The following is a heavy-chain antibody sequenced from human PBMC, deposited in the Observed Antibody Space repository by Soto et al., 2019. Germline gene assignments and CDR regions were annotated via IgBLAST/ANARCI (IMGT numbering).Heavy chain of an antibody. Sequence: QVQLQESGPGLVKPSQTLSLTCTVSGGSTSRDSYWRWFRQPPGKGLEWIGHIYYSGNTDYNPYLKNRLAITIDTSKNKFSLKLSSVTAADTAVYFCAREGGESSDGLSSFDSWGHGSLVTVSS. J-gene: IGHJ4*01. V-gene: IGHV4-30-4*01. CDR2: IYYSGNT. D-gene: IGHD3-16*01. CDR3: AREGGESSDGLSSFDS. CDR1: GGSTSRDSY.